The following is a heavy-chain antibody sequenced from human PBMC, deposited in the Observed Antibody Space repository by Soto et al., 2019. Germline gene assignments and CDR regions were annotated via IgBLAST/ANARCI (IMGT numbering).Heavy chain of an antibody. J-gene: IGHJ5*02. D-gene: IGHD6-19*01. V-gene: IGHV1-3*01. Sequence: ASVKVSCKASGYTFTSYAMHWVRQAPGQRLEWMGWINAGNGNTKYSQKFQGRVTITRDTSASTAYMELSGLRSEDTAVYYCARGVAGPLNWFDPWGQGTLVTVSS. CDR3: ARGVAGPLNWFDP. CDR1: GYTFTSYA. CDR2: INAGNGNT.